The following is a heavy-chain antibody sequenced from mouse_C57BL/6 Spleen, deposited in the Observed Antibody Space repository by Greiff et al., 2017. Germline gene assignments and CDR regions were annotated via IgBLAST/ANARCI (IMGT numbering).Heavy chain of an antibody. CDR2: INPNCGTT. CDR3: ARTFITTVVAPGYFDV. D-gene: IGHD1-1*01. CDR1: GYSFTDYN. J-gene: IGHJ1*03. V-gene: IGHV1-39*01. Sequence: VQLQQSGPELVKPGASVKISCKASGYSFTDYNMNWVKQSNGKSLEWIGVINPNCGTTSYNQKFKGKATLTVDQSTSTAYMQLNSLPSEDSAVYDCARTFITTVVAPGYFDVWGTGTTVTVSS.